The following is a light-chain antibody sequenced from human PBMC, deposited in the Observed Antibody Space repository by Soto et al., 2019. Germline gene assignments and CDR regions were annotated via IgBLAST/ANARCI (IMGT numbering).Light chain of an antibody. J-gene: IGLJ3*02. CDR1: GSNIGSNY. V-gene: IGLV1-47*01. Sequence: QSVLTQPPSASGTPGQRVTISCSGSGSNIGSNYVYWYQRLPGTAPKLLIVRNNQRPSGVPDRFSGSKSGTSSSLAISGLRSEDEADYYCAAWDDSLSGVVFGGGTKLTVL. CDR2: RNN. CDR3: AAWDDSLSGVV.